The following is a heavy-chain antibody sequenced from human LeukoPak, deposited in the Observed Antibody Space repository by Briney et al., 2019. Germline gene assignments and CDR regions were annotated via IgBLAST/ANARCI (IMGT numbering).Heavy chain of an antibody. V-gene: IGHV1-2*02. CDR1: GYTFIDFY. CDR3: ARGRVRCSGGNCYSYAFDI. J-gene: IGHJ3*02. CDR2: ISPKSGGT. Sequence: ASVKVSCKASGYTFIDFYMHWVRQAPGQGLEWMGWISPKSGGTNYAQKFKGRLTVTRDTSISTAYMELSWLTSDDMALYYCARGRVRCSGGNCYSYAFDIWGQGTMVTVSS. D-gene: IGHD2-15*01.